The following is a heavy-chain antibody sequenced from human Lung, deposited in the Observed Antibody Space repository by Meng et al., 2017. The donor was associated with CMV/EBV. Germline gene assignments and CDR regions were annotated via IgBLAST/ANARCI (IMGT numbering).Heavy chain of an antibody. CDR2: IYRSGTT. CDR1: IDSHRSDY. J-gene: IGHJ6*02. Sequence: SETLSLXXTVSIDSHRSDYWSWVRLPPGKGLEWIAYIYRSGTTNYNPSLKSRVSISLDRSNNRLSLELESVTAADTAIYYCARATTLVRGYVVPYYYVMDAWGQGTXVTVSS. CDR3: ARATTLVRGYVVPYYYVMDA. V-gene: IGHV4-59*01. D-gene: IGHD3-10*01.